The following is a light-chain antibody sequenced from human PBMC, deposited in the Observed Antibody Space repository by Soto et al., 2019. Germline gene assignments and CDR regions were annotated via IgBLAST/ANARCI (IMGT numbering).Light chain of an antibody. CDR1: QSVSSNY. J-gene: IGKJ4*01. V-gene: IGKV3-20*01. CDR2: DAS. Sequence: EIVLTQSPGTLSLSPGERATLSCRASQSVSSNYLAWYQQKSGQAPRLLIYDASSRATGIPDRFSGSGSGTDFTHTISRLESEDFAVYYCQKYGSSPLTFGGGTKVEIK. CDR3: QKYGSSPLT.